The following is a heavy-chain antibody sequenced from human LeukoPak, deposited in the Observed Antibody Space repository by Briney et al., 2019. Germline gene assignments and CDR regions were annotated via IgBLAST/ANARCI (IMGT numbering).Heavy chain of an antibody. CDR3: ARVGYSGYPDY. CDR1: GGSISSYY. V-gene: IGHV4-59*01. CDR2: IYYSGST. Sequence: SETLSLTCTVSGGSISSYYWSWIRQPPGKGLEWIGYIYYSGSTNYNPSLKSRVTISVDTSKNQFSLKLSSVTAADTAVYYCARVGYSGYPDYWGQGTLVTVSS. J-gene: IGHJ4*02. D-gene: IGHD5-12*01.